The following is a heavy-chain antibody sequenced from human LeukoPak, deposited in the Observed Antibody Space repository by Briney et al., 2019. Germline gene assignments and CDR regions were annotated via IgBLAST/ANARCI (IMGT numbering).Heavy chain of an antibody. CDR1: GFTFSSYE. V-gene: IGHV3-48*03. CDR3: AELGITMFGGV. Sequence: GGSLRLSCAASGFTFSSYEMNWVRQAPGKGLEWVSYISSSCSTIYYADSVKGRFTISRDNAKNSLYLQMNSLRAEDTAVYYCAELGITMFGGVWGKGTTVTISS. D-gene: IGHD3-10*02. J-gene: IGHJ6*04. CDR2: ISSSCSTI.